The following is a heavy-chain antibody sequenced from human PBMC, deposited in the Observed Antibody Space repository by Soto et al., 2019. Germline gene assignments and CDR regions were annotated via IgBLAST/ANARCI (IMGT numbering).Heavy chain of an antibody. CDR2: ISSSSTYI. D-gene: IGHD3-22*01. J-gene: IGHJ4*02. CDR3: ASNPRDSSGYWYYFDY. Sequence: EVQLVESGGGLVKPGGSLRLSCAASGFTFSSHSMNWVRQAPGKGLEWVSSISSSSTYIYYTDSVKGRFTISRDNAKNALYLQMTSLRAEDTAVYYCASNPRDSSGYWYYFDYWGQGTLVTVSS. CDR1: GFTFSSHS. V-gene: IGHV3-21*01.